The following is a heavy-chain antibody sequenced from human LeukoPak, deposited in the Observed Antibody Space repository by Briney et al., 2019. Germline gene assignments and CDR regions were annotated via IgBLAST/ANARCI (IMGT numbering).Heavy chain of an antibody. V-gene: IGHV3-15*01. J-gene: IGHJ6*03. CDR1: GFTFSNAW. CDR3: TTDRPPVYYDFWSGYPTLDYYYMDV. D-gene: IGHD3-3*01. CDR2: IKSKTDGGTT. Sequence: GGSLRLSCAASGFTFSNAWMSWVRQAPGKGLEWVGRIKSKTDGGTTDYAAPVKGRFTISRDDSKNTLYLQMNSLKTEDTAVYYCTTDRPPVYYDFWSGYPTLDYYYMDVWGKGTTVTVSS.